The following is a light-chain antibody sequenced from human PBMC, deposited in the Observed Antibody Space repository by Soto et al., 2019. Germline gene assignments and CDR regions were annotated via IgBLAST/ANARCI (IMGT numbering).Light chain of an antibody. V-gene: IGKV3-20*01. CDR3: QQYGSSPPTWT. J-gene: IGKJ1*01. Sequence: EIVLTQSPGTLSLSPGERATLSCRASQSVCSSYLAWYQQKPGQAPRLLIYGASSRATGIPDRFSGSGSGTDFTLTLSRLEPEDFAVYYCQQYGSSPPTWTFGQGTKVDI. CDR2: GAS. CDR1: QSVCSSY.